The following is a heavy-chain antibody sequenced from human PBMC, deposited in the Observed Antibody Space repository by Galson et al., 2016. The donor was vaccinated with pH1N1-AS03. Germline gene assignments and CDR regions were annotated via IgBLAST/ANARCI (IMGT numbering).Heavy chain of an antibody. V-gene: IGHV2-5*02. D-gene: IGHD2/OR15-2a*01. CDR1: GFSLATSGVG. J-gene: IGHJ4*02. Sequence: PALVNPTQTLTLTCAFSGFSLATSGVGVGWIRQPPGKALEWLALIYWDDDKLYNPSLKSRLTVTKDTSKNLVVLTLTDMDPVDTATSFCTRSRYYNTNLYSFDYWARDRWSPS. CDR2: IYWDDDK. CDR3: TRSRYYNTNLYSFDY.